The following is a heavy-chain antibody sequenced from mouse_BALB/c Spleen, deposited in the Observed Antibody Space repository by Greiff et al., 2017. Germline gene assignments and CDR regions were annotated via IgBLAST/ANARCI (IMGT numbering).Heavy chain of an antibody. J-gene: IGHJ4*01. CDR1: GFTFSDYY. V-gene: IGHV5-4*02. Sequence: DVMLVESGGGLVKPGGSLKLSCAASGFTFSDYYMYWVRQTPEKRLEWVATISDGGSYTYYPDSVKGRFTISRDNAKNNLYLQMSSLKSEDTAMYYCARDLNGPYGGNAMDYWGQGTSVTVSS. CDR3: ARDLNGPYGGNAMDY. CDR2: ISDGGSYT. D-gene: IGHD1-1*01.